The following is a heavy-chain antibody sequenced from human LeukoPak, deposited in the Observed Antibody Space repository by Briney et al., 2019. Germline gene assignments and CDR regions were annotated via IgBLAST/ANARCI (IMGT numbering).Heavy chain of an antibody. CDR2: IYSGGGT. J-gene: IGHJ3*02. V-gene: IGHV3-66*01. CDR1: GSTVSSNH. Sequence: QPGGSLRLSCAVSGSTVSSNHMSWVRQAPGKGLEWVSAIYSGGGTYYAESVKGRFTSSRDKSNNTLYLQMNSLRVEDTAVYYCAREGCSGTSCYGVDAFDIWGQGTKVTVSS. CDR3: AREGCSGTSCYGVDAFDI. D-gene: IGHD2-15*01.